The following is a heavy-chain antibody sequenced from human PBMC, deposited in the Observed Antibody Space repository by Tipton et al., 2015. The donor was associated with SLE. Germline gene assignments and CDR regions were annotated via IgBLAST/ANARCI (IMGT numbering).Heavy chain of an antibody. CDR1: GYSISSGYY. D-gene: IGHD3-10*01. CDR3: ARAWGSGRDY. Sequence: TLSLTCAVSGYSISSGYYWGWIRQPPGKGLEWIGSIYYSGSTNYNPSLKSRVTISVDTSKNQFSLKLSSVTAADTAVYYCARAWGSGRDYWGQGTLVTVSS. V-gene: IGHV4-38-2*01. J-gene: IGHJ4*02. CDR2: IYYSGST.